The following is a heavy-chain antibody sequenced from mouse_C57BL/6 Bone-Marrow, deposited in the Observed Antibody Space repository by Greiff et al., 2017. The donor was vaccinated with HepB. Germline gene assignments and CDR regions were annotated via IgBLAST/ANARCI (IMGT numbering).Heavy chain of an antibody. CDR2: ISSGGSYT. Sequence: DVHLVESGGDLVKPGGSLKLSCAASGFTFSSYGMSWVRQTPDKRLEWVATISSGGSYTYYPDSVKGRFTISRDNAKNTLYLQMSSLKSEDTAMYYCARQSGFAYWGQGTLVTVSA. V-gene: IGHV5-6*01. CDR1: GFTFSSYG. J-gene: IGHJ3*01. CDR3: ARQSGFAY.